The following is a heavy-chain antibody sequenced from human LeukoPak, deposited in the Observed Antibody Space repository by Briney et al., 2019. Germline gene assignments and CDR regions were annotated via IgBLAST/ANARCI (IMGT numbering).Heavy chain of an antibody. J-gene: IGHJ3*02. V-gene: IGHV4-31*03. CDR1: GGSISSGGYY. Sequence: SETLSLTCTVSGGSISSGGYYWSWIRQHAGKGLEWIGYIYYSGSTYYNPSLKSRVTISVDTSKNQFSLKLSSVTAADTAVYHCARDCSSTSCPSGAAFDIWGQGTMVTVSS. CDR2: IYYSGST. D-gene: IGHD2-2*01. CDR3: ARDCSSTSCPSGAAFDI.